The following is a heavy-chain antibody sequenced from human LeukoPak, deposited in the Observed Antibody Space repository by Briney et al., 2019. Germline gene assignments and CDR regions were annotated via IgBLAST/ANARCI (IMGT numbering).Heavy chain of an antibody. CDR1: GFTFSSYS. D-gene: IGHD6-6*01. CDR3: ARDSSSQLYYGMDV. Sequence: GGSLRLSCAASGFTFSSYSMNWVRQAPGKGLEWVSSISSSSYIYYADSVKGRFTISRDNAKNSLYLQMNSLRAEDTAVYYCARDSSSQLYYGMDVWGQGTTVTVSS. V-gene: IGHV3-21*01. CDR2: ISSSSYI. J-gene: IGHJ6*02.